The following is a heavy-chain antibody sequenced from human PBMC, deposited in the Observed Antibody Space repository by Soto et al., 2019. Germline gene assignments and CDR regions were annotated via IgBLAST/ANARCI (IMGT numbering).Heavy chain of an antibody. Sequence: PGGSLRLSCAASGFSFGSFAMDWVRQAPGKGLEFVSSISSSGTQIYYGDSVRGRFSISRDIAENSLYLQMNFLRVEDTAIYFCARVTADSCLDHWGHGTQVTVSS. J-gene: IGHJ4*01. CDR1: GFSFGSFA. V-gene: IGHV3-21*06. CDR3: ARVTADSCLDH. CDR2: ISSSGTQI. D-gene: IGHD2-2*01.